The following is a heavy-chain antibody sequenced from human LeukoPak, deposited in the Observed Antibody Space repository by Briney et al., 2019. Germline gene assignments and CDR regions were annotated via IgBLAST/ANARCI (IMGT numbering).Heavy chain of an antibody. CDR3: ARAPIQYHFDY. CDR2: IYHTGST. J-gene: IGHJ4*02. Sequence: PSETLSLTCTVSGYSISSGYYWGWIRQPPGKGLEWIGSIYHTGSTYYNPSLKSRVTISVDTSKNQFSLKLSSVTAAGTAVYYCARAPIQYHFDYWGQGTLVTVSS. CDR1: GYSISSGYY. D-gene: IGHD4-11*01. V-gene: IGHV4-38-2*02.